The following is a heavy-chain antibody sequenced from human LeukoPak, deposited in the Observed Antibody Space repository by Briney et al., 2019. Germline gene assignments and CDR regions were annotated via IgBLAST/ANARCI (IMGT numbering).Heavy chain of an antibody. D-gene: IGHD3-10*01. CDR1: GFTFSSYW. V-gene: IGHV3-7*01. CDR3: VRDRGFGADDY. J-gene: IGHJ4*02. CDR2: IRQDGGTM. Sequence: PGGSLRLSCAASGFTFSSYWMSWVRQAPGKGLEWVANIRQDGGTMSYVDFVKGRFTISRDNAKNSLYLQMSSLRAEDTAVYYCVRDRGFGADDYWGQGTLVTASS.